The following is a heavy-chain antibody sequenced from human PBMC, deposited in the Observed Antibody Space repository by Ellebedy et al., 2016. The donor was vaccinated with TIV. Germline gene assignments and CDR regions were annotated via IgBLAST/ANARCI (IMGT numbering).Heavy chain of an antibody. J-gene: IGHJ4*02. CDR2: ISSSSSYI. D-gene: IGHD3-22*01. V-gene: IGHV3-21*01. CDR1: GFTFSSYS. Sequence: GGSLRLXXAASGFTFSSYSMNWVRQAPGKGLEWVSSISSSSSYIYYADSVEGRFTISRDNAKNSLYLQMNSLRAEDTAVYYCARAPRYYYDSSGHGYWGQGTLVTVFS. CDR3: ARAPRYYYDSSGHGY.